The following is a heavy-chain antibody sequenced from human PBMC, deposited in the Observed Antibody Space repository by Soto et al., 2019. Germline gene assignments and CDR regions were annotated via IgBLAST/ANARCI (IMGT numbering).Heavy chain of an antibody. J-gene: IGHJ4*02. CDR1: GFTFISYS. D-gene: IGHD6-6*01. V-gene: IGHV3-21*01. Sequence: EVQLVESGEARVRLGGPRRLPGEASGFTFISYSMNWFGQAPGKGLGWVSSISSSSSYIYYADSVKGRFTISRDNAKNSLYLQMNSLRAEDTAVYYCARDLYSSSARYFDYWGQGTLVTVSS. CDR3: ARDLYSSSARYFDY. CDR2: ISSSSSYI.